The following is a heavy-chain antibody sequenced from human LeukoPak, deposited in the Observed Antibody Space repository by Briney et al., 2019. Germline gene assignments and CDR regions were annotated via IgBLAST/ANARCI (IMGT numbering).Heavy chain of an antibody. CDR2: ISSSASTI. Sequence: GGSLRLSCAASAFTFSDYYMSWIRQAPGKGLEWISYISSSASTIHYADSVKGRFTISRDNAKNSLYLQMNSLRAEDTAVYYCARGGYDFWSGYSTDNPLDYWGQGTLVTVSS. CDR3: ARGGYDFWSGYSTDNPLDY. J-gene: IGHJ4*02. CDR1: AFTFSDYY. V-gene: IGHV3-11*04. D-gene: IGHD3-3*01.